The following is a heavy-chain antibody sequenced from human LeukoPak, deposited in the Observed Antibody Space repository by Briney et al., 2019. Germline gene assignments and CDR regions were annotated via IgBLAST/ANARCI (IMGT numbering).Heavy chain of an antibody. Sequence: GGSLRLSCVASGFTFGAYAMSWVRQAPEKGLEWVSVISDSGDIIYYGDSVKGRFTVARDNSKNTLYLQMNSLRAEDTAVYYCAKENYGDSTGGRFQHWGQGTLVTVSS. D-gene: IGHD4-17*01. CDR2: ISDSGDII. V-gene: IGHV3-23*01. CDR3: AKENYGDSTGGRFQH. J-gene: IGHJ1*01. CDR1: GFTFGAYA.